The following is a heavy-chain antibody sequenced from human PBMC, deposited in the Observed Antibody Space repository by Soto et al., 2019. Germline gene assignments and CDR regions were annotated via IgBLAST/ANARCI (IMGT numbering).Heavy chain of an antibody. CDR3: ARDLWGYCGADCYPLDV. D-gene: IGHD2-21*02. Sequence: SETLSLTCTVSGGSISSSSYYWGWIRQPPGKGLEWIGSIYNSGSTYYNPYLKSRITISVNTSKNQFSLKLNSVTAADSSVYYCARDLWGYCGADCYPLDVWGQGTTVTVSS. V-gene: IGHV4-39*07. CDR1: GGSISSSSYY. CDR2: IYNSGST. J-gene: IGHJ6*02.